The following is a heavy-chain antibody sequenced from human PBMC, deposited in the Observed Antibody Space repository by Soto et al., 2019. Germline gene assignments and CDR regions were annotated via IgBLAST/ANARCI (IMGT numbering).Heavy chain of an antibody. CDR2: ISHTGNT. V-gene: IGHV4-38-2*02. J-gene: IGHJ4*02. CDR1: GSSIRSAYS. Sequence: PSQTLSLTCPVSGSSIRSAYSWGWIRQPPGKGLEWIGSISHTGNTYYNPSLKSRVTISVDTAKNQFFLHLSSLTAADTAVYFCATAPGDFIYFYYWGQGTLVT. CDR3: ATAPGDFIYFYY. D-gene: IGHD7-27*01.